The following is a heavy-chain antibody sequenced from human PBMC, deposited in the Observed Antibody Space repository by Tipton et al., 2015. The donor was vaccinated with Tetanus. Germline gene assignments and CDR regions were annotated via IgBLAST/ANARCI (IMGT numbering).Heavy chain of an antibody. Sequence: TLSLTCTVSGGSISSGDYYWSWIRQSPGKGLEWIGYIYYSGDTHYHPSLKSRVTILLDTSKSQLSLKLSSVTAADTAVYYCARTYGRRGLNHYDGLDVWGQGTTVTVSS. D-gene: IGHD4-17*01. CDR2: IYYSGDT. CDR1: GGSISSGDYY. CDR3: ARTYGRRGLNHYDGLDV. J-gene: IGHJ6*02. V-gene: IGHV4-30-4*01.